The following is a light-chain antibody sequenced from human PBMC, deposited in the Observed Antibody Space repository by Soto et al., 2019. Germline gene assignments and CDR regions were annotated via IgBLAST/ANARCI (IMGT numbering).Light chain of an antibody. CDR1: QSVSSSY. CDR3: QQYGSSPFN. J-gene: IGKJ3*01. V-gene: IGKV3-20*01. CDR2: GAS. Sequence: EIVLTQSPGTLSLSPGERATLSCRASQSVSSSYLAWYQQKPGQAPRLLIYGASSRATGIPDRFSGSGSGTDFTLTISRLEPEDFAVYYCQQYGSSPFNFGPGTKVESN.